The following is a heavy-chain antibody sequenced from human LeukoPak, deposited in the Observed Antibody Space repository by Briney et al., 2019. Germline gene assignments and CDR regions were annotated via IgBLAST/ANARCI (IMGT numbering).Heavy chain of an antibody. V-gene: IGHV1-18*01. J-gene: IGHJ5*02. CDR3: ARDMIAARPGWFDP. D-gene: IGHD6-6*01. Sequence: ASVTVSCTASGYRFTTYGISWVRQAPGLGLEWMGWISVYNGNTNYAQNLQGRVTMTTDTSTSTAYMELRSLRYDDTAVYYCARDMIAARPGWFDPWGQGTLVTVSS. CDR1: GYRFTTYG. CDR2: ISVYNGNT.